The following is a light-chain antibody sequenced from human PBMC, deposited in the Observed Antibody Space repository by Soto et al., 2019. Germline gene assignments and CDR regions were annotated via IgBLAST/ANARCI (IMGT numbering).Light chain of an antibody. V-gene: IGKV3-15*01. CDR2: GAS. J-gene: IGKJ5*01. Sequence: EIVMTQSPATLSVSPGERATLSCRASQSVSSDLAWYRQKRGQAPRLLIYGASTRATGIPARFSGSGSGTEFTLTISSLQSEDFAVYYCQQRYNWPVTFGQGTRLEIK. CDR1: QSVSSD. CDR3: QQRYNWPVT.